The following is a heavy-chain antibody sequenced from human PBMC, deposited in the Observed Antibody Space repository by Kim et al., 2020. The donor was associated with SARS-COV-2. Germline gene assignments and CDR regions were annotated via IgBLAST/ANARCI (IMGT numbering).Heavy chain of an antibody. CDR2: ISAYNGET. D-gene: IGHD2-8*01. CDR3: ARGRDYFENGVYIHWYSDV. V-gene: IGHV1-18*01. J-gene: IGHJ2*01. Sequence: ASVKVSCKASGYTFTSYYVNWARQVPGQGLEWMGSISAYNGETECAQKFQGRVTMTTDTSTNTGYMELRSLTSDDTAVYYCARGRDYFENGVYIHWYSDVWGRGTQVTVSA. CDR1: GYTFTSYY.